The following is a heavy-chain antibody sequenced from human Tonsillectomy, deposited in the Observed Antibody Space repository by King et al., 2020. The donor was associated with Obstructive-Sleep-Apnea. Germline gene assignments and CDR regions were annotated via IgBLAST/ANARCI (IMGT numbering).Heavy chain of an antibody. CDR3: TRGGVAAAGDFDY. D-gene: IGHD6-13*01. Sequence: QLQESRPGLMKPSETLSLICTVSGGSINSSDHYWGWIRQPPGKGLEWIGSIYYSGNTYYNPSLKSRVTISVDTSRKQFSLKLRSVTAADTAVYYCTRGGVAAAGDFDYWGQGTLVTVSS. CDR2: IYYSGNT. V-gene: IGHV4-39*07. CDR1: GGSINSSDHY. J-gene: IGHJ4*02.